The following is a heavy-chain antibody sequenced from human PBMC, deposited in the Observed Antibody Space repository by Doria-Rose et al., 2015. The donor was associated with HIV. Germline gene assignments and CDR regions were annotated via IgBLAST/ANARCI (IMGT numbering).Heavy chain of an antibody. D-gene: IGHD3-3*01. CDR2: IKQDGSEK. V-gene: IGHV3-7*01. CDR3: ARDAGDYNFWSGYYSRYWYFDL. J-gene: IGHJ2*01. Sequence: LGQPGGTLRLSCAASGFTFRSYFMSWVRQAPGKGLEWVANIKQDGSEKYYVDSVKGRFTISRDNAKNSLYLQMNSLRAEDTAVYYCARDAGDYNFWSGYYSRYWYFDLWGRGTLVTGSS. CDR1: GFTFRSYF.